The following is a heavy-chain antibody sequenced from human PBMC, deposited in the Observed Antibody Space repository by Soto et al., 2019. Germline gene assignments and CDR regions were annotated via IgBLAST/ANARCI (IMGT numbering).Heavy chain of an antibody. CDR1: GFTFSAAW. J-gene: IGHJ4*02. CDR3: TRVPGYYVGY. Sequence: PGGSLRLSCTASGFTFSAAWMHWVRQAPGQGLEWVSRINGDGSITNSADPVKGRFTISRDNAKNTVFLEMNSLGAEDTAVYYCTRVPGYYVGYWGQGTLVTVSS. D-gene: IGHD3-3*01. CDR2: INGDGSIT. V-gene: IGHV3-74*01.